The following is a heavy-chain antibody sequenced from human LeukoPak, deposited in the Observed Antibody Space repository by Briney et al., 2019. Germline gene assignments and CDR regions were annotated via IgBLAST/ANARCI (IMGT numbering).Heavy chain of an antibody. D-gene: IGHD3-22*01. J-gene: IGHJ4*02. Sequence: ASVKVSCKASGYTFTGYYMHWVRQAPGQGLEWMGWINPNSGGTNYAQKLQGRVTMTTDTSTSTAYMELRSLRSDDTAVYYCASSYYDSSGYYYAFDYWGQGTLVTVSS. CDR3: ASSYYDSSGYYYAFDY. CDR2: INPNSGGT. CDR1: GYTFTGYY. V-gene: IGHV1-2*02.